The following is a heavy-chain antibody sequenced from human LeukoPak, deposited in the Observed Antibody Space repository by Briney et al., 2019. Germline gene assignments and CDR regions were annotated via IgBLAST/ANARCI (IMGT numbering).Heavy chain of an antibody. D-gene: IGHD5-18*01. Sequence: PGGSLRLSCAASGFTFSSSAMSWVRQAPGKGLEWVSAISNNGGYTYYADSVQGRFTISRDNSKSTLCLQMNSLKTEDTAVYYCTRDLGDTDPAPFGYWGQGTLVTVSS. CDR3: TRDLGDTDPAPFGY. CDR2: ISNNGGYT. V-gene: IGHV3-23*01. CDR1: GFTFSSSA. J-gene: IGHJ4*02.